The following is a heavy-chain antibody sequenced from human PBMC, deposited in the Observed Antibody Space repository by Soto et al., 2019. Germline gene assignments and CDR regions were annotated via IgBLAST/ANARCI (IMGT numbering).Heavy chain of an antibody. Sequence: QVQLVESGGGVVQPGRSLRLSCAASGFTFSNYGMHWVRQAPGKGLEWVAIISYDGDNEYYADSVRGRFTISRDKSKNTMYLQTSSLRHEDTAVYYCAKDGGPVYCNSPGCSAKHFDYWGQGTRVTVSS. CDR1: GFTFSNYG. D-gene: IGHD2-2*01. CDR2: ISYDGDNE. V-gene: IGHV3-30*18. CDR3: AKDGGPVYCNSPGCSAKHFDY. J-gene: IGHJ4*02.